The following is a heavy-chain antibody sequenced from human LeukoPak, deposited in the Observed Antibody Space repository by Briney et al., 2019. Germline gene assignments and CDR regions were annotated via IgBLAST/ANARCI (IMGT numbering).Heavy chain of an antibody. D-gene: IGHD2-21*02. J-gene: IGHJ3*02. CDR3: AKGLGDFGRTGAFEI. CDR1: GFTFSSYA. V-gene: IGHV3-23*01. Sequence: GGSLRLSCAASGFTFSSYAMSWVRQAPGKGLEWVSAISGSGGSTYYADSVKGRFTISRDNFKNTLYLQMNSLRAEDTAVYYCAKGLGDFGRTGAFEIWGQGTMVSVSS. CDR2: ISGSGGST.